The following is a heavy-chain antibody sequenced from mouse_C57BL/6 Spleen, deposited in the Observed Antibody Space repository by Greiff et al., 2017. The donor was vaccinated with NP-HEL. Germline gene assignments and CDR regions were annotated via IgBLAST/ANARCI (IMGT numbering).Heavy chain of an antibody. CDR2: IDPSDSET. V-gene: IGHV1-52*01. CDR3: ARWGNSLAY. J-gene: IGHJ3*01. D-gene: IGHD2-1*01. CDR1: GYTFTSYW. Sequence: QVQLQQPGAELVRPGSSVKLSCKASGYTFTSYWMHWVKQRPIQGLEWIGNIDPSDSETHYNQQFKDKATLTVDKSSSTAYMQLSSLTSEDSAVYYCARWGNSLAYWGQGTLVTVSA.